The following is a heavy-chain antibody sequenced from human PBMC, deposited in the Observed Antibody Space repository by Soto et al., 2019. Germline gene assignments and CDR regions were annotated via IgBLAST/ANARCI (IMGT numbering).Heavy chain of an antibody. J-gene: IGHJ4*02. CDR2: TFHTGSA. CDR3: ARHIAVSGTRGFDH. Sequence: QVQLQESGPGLMKPSGTLSLTCAVSGGSITSNWWSWVRQPPGKGLESIAETFHTGSANYNPSLMGRPTISMDKSRNHLPLNLNSVTAADTAVYYCARHIAVSGTRGFDHWGQGTLVTVSS. D-gene: IGHD2-21*01. CDR1: GGSITSNW. V-gene: IGHV4-4*02.